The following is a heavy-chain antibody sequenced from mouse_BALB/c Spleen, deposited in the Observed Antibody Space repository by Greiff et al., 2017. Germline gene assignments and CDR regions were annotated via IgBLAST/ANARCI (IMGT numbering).Heavy chain of an antibody. J-gene: IGHJ3*01. Sequence: VQLQQSGAALVKPGASVKLSCKASGYTLTSYYMYWVKQRPGQGLEWIGEINPSNGGTNFNETFQSKATLTVDKSSSTAYMQLSSLTAEDSAVYDCTRSDYRYFAWFAYWGQGTLVTVSA. CDR1: GYTLTSYY. CDR3: TRSDYRYFAWFAY. V-gene: IGHV1S81*02. CDR2: INPSNGGT. D-gene: IGHD2-14*01.